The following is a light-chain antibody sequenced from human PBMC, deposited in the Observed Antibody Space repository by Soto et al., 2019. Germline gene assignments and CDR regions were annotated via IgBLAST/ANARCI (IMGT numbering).Light chain of an antibody. CDR2: VNSDGSH. CDR1: SGHSNYA. Sequence: QLVLTQSPSASASLGASFKLTCTLSSGHSNYAIAWHQQQPEKGPRYLMKVNSDGSHRKGDGIPDRFSGSSSGAQRYLTISSLQSEDEADYYCQTWGTGIRVFGTGTKLTVL. J-gene: IGLJ1*01. V-gene: IGLV4-69*01. CDR3: QTWGTGIRV.